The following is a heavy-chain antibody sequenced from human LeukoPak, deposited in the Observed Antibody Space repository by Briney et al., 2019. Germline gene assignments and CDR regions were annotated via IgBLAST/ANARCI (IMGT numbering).Heavy chain of an antibody. CDR1: GFTFSRSG. CDR2: IWYDGSNK. Sequence: GGSLRLSCAASGFTFSRSGMHWVRQAPGKGLEWVAVIWYDGSNKYYADSVKGRFTISRDNSKNTLYLQMNSLRAEDTAVYYCAREMNYGDYFDYWGQGTLVTVSS. V-gene: IGHV3-33*01. CDR3: AREMNYGDYFDY. D-gene: IGHD4-17*01. J-gene: IGHJ4*02.